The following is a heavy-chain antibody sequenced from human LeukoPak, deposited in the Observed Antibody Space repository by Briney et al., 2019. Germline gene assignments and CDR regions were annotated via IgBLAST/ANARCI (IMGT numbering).Heavy chain of an antibody. CDR2: ISYDGSNK. CDR1: GFTFSSYW. D-gene: IGHD2-15*01. J-gene: IGHJ4*02. V-gene: IGHV3-30*18. Sequence: GGSPRLSCAASGFTFSSYWMSWVRQAPGKGLEWVAVISYDGSNKYYADSVKGRFTISRDNSKNTLYLQMNSLRAEDTAVYYCAKDQCGGSCASDYWGQGTLVTVSS. CDR3: AKDQCGGSCASDY.